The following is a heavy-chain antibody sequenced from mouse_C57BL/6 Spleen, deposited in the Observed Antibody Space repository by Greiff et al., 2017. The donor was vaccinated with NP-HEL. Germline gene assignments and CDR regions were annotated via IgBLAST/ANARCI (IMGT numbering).Heavy chain of an antibody. Sequence: VQLQQSGAELVKPGASVKISCKASGYAFSSYWMNWVKQRPGQGLEWIGQIYPGDGDTNYYGKFKGKATLTADKSSSTAYMQLSSLTSEDSAVYFCARFSYYYGTYFDYWGQGTTLTVSS. CDR3: ARFSYYYGTYFDY. V-gene: IGHV1-80*01. CDR2: IYPGDGDT. D-gene: IGHD1-1*01. J-gene: IGHJ2*01. CDR1: GYAFSSYW.